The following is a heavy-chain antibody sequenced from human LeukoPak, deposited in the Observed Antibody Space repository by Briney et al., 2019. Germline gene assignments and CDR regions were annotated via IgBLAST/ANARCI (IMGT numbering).Heavy chain of an antibody. J-gene: IGHJ3*02. Sequence: QSGGSLRLSCTTSGFTFSTYSMNWVRQAPGKGLEWISYISSSSSSIYYADSVRGRSTISRDNAKNSLYLQMNSLRDEDTAVYYCARGPSGSYIDAFGIWGQGTMVTVS. CDR1: GFTFSTYS. CDR3: ARGPSGSYIDAFGI. CDR2: ISSSSSSI. D-gene: IGHD1-26*01. V-gene: IGHV3-48*02.